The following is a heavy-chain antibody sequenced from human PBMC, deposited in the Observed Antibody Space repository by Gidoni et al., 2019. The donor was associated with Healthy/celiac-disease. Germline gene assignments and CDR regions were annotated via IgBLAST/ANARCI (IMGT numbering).Heavy chain of an antibody. D-gene: IGHD3-10*01. V-gene: IGHV3-15*07. CDR2: IKSKTDGGTT. J-gene: IGHJ4*02. CDR3: TTGDYYGSGSFDY. Sequence: EVQLVESGGGLVKPGGSLRLACAASGFTFSNAWMNWVRQAPGKGLEWVGRIKSKTDGGTTDYAAPVKGRFTISRDDSKNTLYLQMNSLKTEDTAVYYCTTGDYYGSGSFDYWGQGTLVTVSS. CDR1: GFTFSNAW.